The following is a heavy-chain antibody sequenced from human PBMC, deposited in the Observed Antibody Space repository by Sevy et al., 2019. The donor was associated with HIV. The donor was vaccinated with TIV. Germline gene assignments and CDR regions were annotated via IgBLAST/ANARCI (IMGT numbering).Heavy chain of an antibody. CDR3: AREGCTKPHDY. D-gene: IGHD2-8*01. Sequence: GGSLRLSCAASGFDFSIYSMSWVRQAPGKGLEWVSTLSFGCGKINYADSVKGRFTISRDNSKISVYLQMNNMRVEDTAVYYCAREGCTKPHDYWGQGTLVTVSS. V-gene: IGHV3-23*01. J-gene: IGHJ4*02. CDR2: LSFGCGKI. CDR1: GFDFSIYS.